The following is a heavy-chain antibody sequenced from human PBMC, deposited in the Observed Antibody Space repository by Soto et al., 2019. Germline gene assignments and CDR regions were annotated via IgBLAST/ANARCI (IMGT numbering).Heavy chain of an antibody. CDR2: LSGSGGDT. Sequence: DVQLLESGGDLIQPGGSLRLSCAASGFTFSSYTMRWVRQAPGKGLGWVSTLSGSGGDTYYADSVKGRFTISRDNSKNPLYLQMNSPRAEDTAIYYCVKKMSTRQAGAFDIWGQGTMVTVSS. J-gene: IGHJ3*02. V-gene: IGHV3-23*01. CDR3: VKKMSTRQAGAFDI. D-gene: IGHD1-1*01. CDR1: GFTFSSYT.